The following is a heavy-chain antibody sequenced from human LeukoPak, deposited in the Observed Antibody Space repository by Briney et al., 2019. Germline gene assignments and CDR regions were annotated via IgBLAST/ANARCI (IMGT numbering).Heavy chain of an antibody. V-gene: IGHV3-30*02. CDR3: AKDGGSHYYFDY. J-gene: IGHJ4*02. Sequence: GGSLRLSCAASGFTFSSYGMHWVRQAPGRGLEWVAFIRYDGSNKYYADSVKGRFTISRDNSKNTLYLQMNSLRAEDTAVYCCAKDGGSHYYFDYWGQGTLVTVSS. CDR1: GFTFSSYG. D-gene: IGHD3-16*01. CDR2: IRYDGSNK.